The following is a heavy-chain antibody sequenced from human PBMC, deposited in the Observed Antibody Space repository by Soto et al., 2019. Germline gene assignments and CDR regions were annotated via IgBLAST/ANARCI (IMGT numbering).Heavy chain of an antibody. V-gene: IGHV3-33*01. D-gene: IGHD3-22*01. CDR1: GFTFSSYG. CDR3: ARELYYYDSSPLDY. CDR2: IWYDGSNK. J-gene: IGHJ4*02. Sequence: GGSLSLSCAASGFTFSSYGMHWVRQAPGKGLEWVAVIWYDGSNKYYADSVKGRFTISRDNSMNTLYLQMNSLRAEDTAVYYCARELYYYDSSPLDYWGQGTLVTVSS.